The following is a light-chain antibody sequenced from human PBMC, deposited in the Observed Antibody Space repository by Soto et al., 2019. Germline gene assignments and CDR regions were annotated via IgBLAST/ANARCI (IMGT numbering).Light chain of an antibody. Sequence: QSALTQPASVSGYPGQSITISCTGTSSDVGGYNYVSWYQQHPGKAPKLMIYDVSNRPSGVSNRFSGSKSGNTASLTISGLQAEDEADYYCSSYTSSSTLDVFGGGTKLTVL. J-gene: IGLJ2*01. CDR1: SSDVGGYNY. V-gene: IGLV2-14*01. CDR2: DVS. CDR3: SSYTSSSTLDV.